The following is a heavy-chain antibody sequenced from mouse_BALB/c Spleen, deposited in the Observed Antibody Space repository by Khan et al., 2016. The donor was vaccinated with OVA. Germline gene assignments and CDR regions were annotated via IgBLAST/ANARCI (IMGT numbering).Heavy chain of an antibody. CDR2: INTYTGEP. V-gene: IGHV9-3-1*01. CDR3: ARPPYFSYVLDS. Sequence: QIQLVQSGPELKKPGETVKISCKASGHAFTKYGMNWVKQAPGQGLKWMDWINTYTGEPTYADDFNGRFAFSLETSASTAYLQINNLKNEDTATYFCARPPYFSYVLDSWGQGTSVTVSS. J-gene: IGHJ4*01. CDR1: GHAFTKYG. D-gene: IGHD2-10*01.